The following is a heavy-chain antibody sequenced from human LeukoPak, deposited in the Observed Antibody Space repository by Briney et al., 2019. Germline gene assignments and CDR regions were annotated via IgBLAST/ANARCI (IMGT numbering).Heavy chain of an antibody. D-gene: IGHD6-13*01. Sequence: GGSLRLSCAASGFTFSSYSMTWVRQAPGKGLEWVSYISSSGTSRYNADSVKGRFTISRDNAKNSVYLQMNSLRAEDTAVYYCARGRYSSRWFDYWGQGSLVTVSS. CDR1: GFTFSSYS. CDR3: ARGRYSSRWFDY. V-gene: IGHV3-48*04. CDR2: ISSSGTSR. J-gene: IGHJ5*01.